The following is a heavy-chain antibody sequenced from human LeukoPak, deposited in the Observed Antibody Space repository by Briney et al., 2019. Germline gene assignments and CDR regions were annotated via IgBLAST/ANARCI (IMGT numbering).Heavy chain of an antibody. CDR1: GGTFSSYA. CDR2: IIPIFGTA. D-gene: IGHD6-13*01. Sequence: SVKVSCKASGGTFSSYAISWVRQAPGQGLEWMGRIIPIFGTANYAQKFQGRVTITTDESTSTAYMELSSLRSEDTAVYYCARSIAAAGLDAFDIWGQGTTVTVSS. J-gene: IGHJ3*02. V-gene: IGHV1-69*05. CDR3: ARSIAAAGLDAFDI.